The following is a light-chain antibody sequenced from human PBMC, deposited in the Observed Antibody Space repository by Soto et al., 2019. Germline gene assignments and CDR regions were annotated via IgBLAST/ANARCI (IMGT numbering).Light chain of an antibody. CDR2: DAS. CDR3: QQPGS. J-gene: IGKJ4*01. Sequence: EIVLTQSPATLSLSPGERATLSCRASQSVTSFLAWYQQKPGQAPRLLIFDASTRATGIPARFSGSGSGTDFTLTISSLETEDFAVYYCQQPGSFGGGTKV. V-gene: IGKV3-11*01. CDR1: QSVTSF.